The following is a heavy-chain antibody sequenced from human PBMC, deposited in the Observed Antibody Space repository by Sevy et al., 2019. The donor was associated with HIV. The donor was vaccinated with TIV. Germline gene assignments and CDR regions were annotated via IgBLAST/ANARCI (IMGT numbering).Heavy chain of an antibody. V-gene: IGHV3-33*08. J-gene: IGHJ4*02. CDR2: IRYDGSSK. CDR1: GFTFRNYD. Sequence: GGSLRLSCAASGFTFRNYDMRWVRQAPGKGLEWVSIIRYDGSSKSYAESVKGRFTISRDNSKNTLDLQMNSLRAEDTAVYYCAREAPSRLDYWGQGALVTVSS. CDR3: AREAPSRLDY.